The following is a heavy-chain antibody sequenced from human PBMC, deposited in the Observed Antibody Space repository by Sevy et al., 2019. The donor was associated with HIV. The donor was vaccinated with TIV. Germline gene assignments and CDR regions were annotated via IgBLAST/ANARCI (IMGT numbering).Heavy chain of an antibody. CDR3: ADRGGAHYYDSSGYYTRAEYFEH. J-gene: IGHJ1*01. Sequence: SGPTLVKPTQTLTLTCTFSGFSLSTSGVGVGWIRQPPGKALEWLAVIYWNDDQRYSPSLKSRLTFTKDTSKNQVVLTLTNMDPVDTATYYCADRGGAHYYDSSGYYTRAEYFEHWGQGTLVTVSS. V-gene: IGHV2-5*01. CDR1: GFSLSTSGVG. D-gene: IGHD3-22*01. CDR2: IYWNDDQ.